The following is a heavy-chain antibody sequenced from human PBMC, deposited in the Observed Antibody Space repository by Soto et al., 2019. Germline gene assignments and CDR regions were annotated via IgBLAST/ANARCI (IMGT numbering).Heavy chain of an antibody. D-gene: IGHD6-19*01. Sequence: ASVKVSCKASGYTFTSFAIHWLRQAPGQGLEWMGWINAGNGNIKHSQKSQHRVTITRDTSASTAYMELSSLRFEDTAVYYCARDGAVAGDSNFDYWGQGTLVTVSS. CDR2: INAGNGNI. J-gene: IGHJ4*02. V-gene: IGHV1-3*01. CDR1: GYTFTSFA. CDR3: ARDGAVAGDSNFDY.